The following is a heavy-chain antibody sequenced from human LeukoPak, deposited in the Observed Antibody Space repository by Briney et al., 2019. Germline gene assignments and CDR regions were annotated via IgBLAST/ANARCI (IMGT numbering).Heavy chain of an antibody. Sequence: EASVKVSCKASGYTFTSYGISWVRQAPGQGLEWMGWISAYNGNTNYAQKLQGRVTMTTDTSTSTAYMELRSLRSDDTAVYYCARRRGSGSYYNSPYYFDYWGQGTLVTVSS. J-gene: IGHJ4*02. V-gene: IGHV1-18*01. CDR1: GYTFTSYG. D-gene: IGHD3-10*01. CDR2: ISAYNGNT. CDR3: ARRRGSGSYYNSPYYFDY.